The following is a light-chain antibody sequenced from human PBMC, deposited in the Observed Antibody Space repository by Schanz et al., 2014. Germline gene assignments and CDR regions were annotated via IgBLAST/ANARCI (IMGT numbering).Light chain of an antibody. CDR3: QQRSTWPLT. V-gene: IGKV3D-20*02. CDR1: QSVGSSY. CDR2: GAS. Sequence: EIVLTQSPGTLSLSPGERATLSCRASQSVGSSYLAWYQHKPGQPPRLLISGASSRAAGIPDRFSGSGSGTDFTLIISRLEPEDFAVYYCQQRSTWPLTFGPGTKVDIK. J-gene: IGKJ3*01.